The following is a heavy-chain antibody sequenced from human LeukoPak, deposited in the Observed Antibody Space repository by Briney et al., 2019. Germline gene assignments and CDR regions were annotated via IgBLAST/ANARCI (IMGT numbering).Heavy chain of an antibody. D-gene: IGHD6-19*01. CDR1: GFTFSSYS. Sequence: GGSLRLSCAASGFTFSSYSMNWVRQAPGKGPEWVSSISSSSSYIYYADSVKGRFTISRDNAKNSLYLQMNSLRAEDTAVYYCARERASSGWYLGYWGQGTLVTVSS. V-gene: IGHV3-21*01. CDR2: ISSSSSYI. CDR3: ARERASSGWYLGY. J-gene: IGHJ4*02.